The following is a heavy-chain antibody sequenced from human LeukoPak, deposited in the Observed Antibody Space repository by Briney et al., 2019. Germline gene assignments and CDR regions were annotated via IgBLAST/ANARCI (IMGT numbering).Heavy chain of an antibody. J-gene: IGHJ4*02. CDR1: KFTFSNYG. CDR3: AKEFDSGGYGANFDS. D-gene: IGHD3-10*01. Sequence: GRSLRLSCTGSKFTFSNYGMQWVRRAPGKGLEWVAVVSAHGTTKYYADSVKGRFTISRDNSRNTMYLQMNSLRAEDTAVYYCAKEFDSGGYGANFDSWGQGTLVTVSS. V-gene: IGHV3-30*18. CDR2: VSAHGTTK.